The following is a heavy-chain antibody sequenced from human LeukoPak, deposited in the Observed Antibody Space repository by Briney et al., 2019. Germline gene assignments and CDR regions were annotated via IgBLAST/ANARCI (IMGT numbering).Heavy chain of an antibody. CDR2: INHSGST. Sequence: PSETLSLTCAVYGGSFSGYYWSWIRQPPGKGLEWIGEINHSGSTNYNPSLKSRVTISVDTSKNQFSLKLSSVTAADTAVYYCARGHYYDGSGYYYYYYGMDVWGQGTTVTVSS. D-gene: IGHD3-22*01. CDR1: GGSFSGYY. V-gene: IGHV4-34*01. CDR3: ARGHYYDGSGYYYYYYGMDV. J-gene: IGHJ6*02.